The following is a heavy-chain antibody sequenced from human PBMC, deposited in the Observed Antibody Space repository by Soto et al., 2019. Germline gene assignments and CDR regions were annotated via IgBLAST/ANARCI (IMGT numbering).Heavy chain of an antibody. CDR2: ISYDGSNK. CDR3: ARDPIQLWPYYYYYYGMDV. J-gene: IGHJ6*02. D-gene: IGHD5-18*01. CDR1: GFTFSSYA. V-gene: IGHV3-30-3*01. Sequence: QVQLVESGGGVVQPGRSLRLSCAASGFTFSSYAMHWVRQAPGKGLEWVAVISYDGSNKYYADSVKGRFTISRDNSKNTLYLQMNSLRAEDTAVYYCARDPIQLWPYYYYYYGMDVWGQGTTVTVSS.